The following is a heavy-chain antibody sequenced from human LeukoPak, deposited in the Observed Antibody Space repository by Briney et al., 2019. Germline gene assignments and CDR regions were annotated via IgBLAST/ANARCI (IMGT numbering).Heavy chain of an antibody. Sequence: SETLSLTCAVYGGSFSGYYWYWIRQPPGKGLEWIGEINHSGSTNYNPSLKSRVTISVDTSKNQFSLKLSSVTAADTAVYYCARATVRGLFDPWGQGTLVTVSS. CDR1: GGSFSGYY. J-gene: IGHJ5*02. CDR3: ARATVRGLFDP. V-gene: IGHV4-34*01. D-gene: IGHD4-17*01. CDR2: INHSGST.